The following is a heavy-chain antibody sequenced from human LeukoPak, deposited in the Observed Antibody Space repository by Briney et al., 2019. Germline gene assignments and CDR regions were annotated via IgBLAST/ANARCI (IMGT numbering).Heavy chain of an antibody. Sequence: GGSLRLSCAAFGFSISSYSMNWVRQAPGKGLEWVSYISSSSSTIYYADSVKGRFTMSRDNAQNLLYLQMSSLRAEDTAVYYCARGHSGSSLNFDYWGQGTLVTVSS. V-gene: IGHV3-48*01. D-gene: IGHD1-26*01. J-gene: IGHJ4*02. CDR1: GFSISSYS. CDR3: ARGHSGSSLNFDY. CDR2: ISSSSSTI.